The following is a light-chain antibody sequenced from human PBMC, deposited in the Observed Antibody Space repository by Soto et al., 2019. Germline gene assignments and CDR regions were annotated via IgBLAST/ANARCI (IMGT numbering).Light chain of an antibody. CDR2: YDD. Sequence: QSVLTQPPSVSGAPRQRVTISCSGSSSNIEDNAVNWYQQLPGKTPKLLIYYDDLLPSGVSDRFSGSKSGTSASLAISGLRSEDEADYYCAAWDDSLGVYVFGSGTKLTVL. J-gene: IGLJ1*01. CDR3: AAWDDSLGVYV. V-gene: IGLV1-36*01. CDR1: SSNIEDNA.